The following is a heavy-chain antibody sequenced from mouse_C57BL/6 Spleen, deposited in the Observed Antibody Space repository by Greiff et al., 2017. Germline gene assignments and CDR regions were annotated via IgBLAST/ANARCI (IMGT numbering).Heavy chain of an antibody. CDR1: GSTFTAYE. J-gene: IGHJ2*01. V-gene: IGHV1-15*01. CDR2: IDPETGGT. D-gene: IGHD2-1*01. Sequence: QVQLQQSGAELVRPGASVTLSCKASGSTFTAYEMHWVKQTPVHGLEWIGAIDPETGGTAYNQKFKGKAILTADKSSSTAYMELRSLTSEDSAVYYCTSYYANENYFDYWGQGTTLTVSS. CDR3: TSYYANENYFDY.